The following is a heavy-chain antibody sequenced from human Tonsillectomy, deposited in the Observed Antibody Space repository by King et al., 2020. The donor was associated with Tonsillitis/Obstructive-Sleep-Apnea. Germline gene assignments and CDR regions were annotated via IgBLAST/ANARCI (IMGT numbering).Heavy chain of an antibody. CDR2: IYYSGST. J-gene: IGHJ5*02. CDR3: ARQDYDFWSGYWAHNWFDP. CDR1: GGSISRYY. Sequence: VQLQESGPGLVKPSETLSLTCTVSGGSISRYYWSWIRQPPGKGLEWIGYIYYSGSTNYNPSLKSRVTISVDTSKNQFSLKLSSVTAADTAVYYCARQDYDFWSGYWAHNWFDPWGQGTLVTVSS. D-gene: IGHD3-3*01. V-gene: IGHV4-59*08.